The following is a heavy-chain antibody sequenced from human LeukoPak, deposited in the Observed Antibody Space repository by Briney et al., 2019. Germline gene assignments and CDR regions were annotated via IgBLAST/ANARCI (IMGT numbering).Heavy chain of an antibody. V-gene: IGHV3-21*01. CDR1: GFTFSSYS. CDR3: ARARSGRYWSDY. D-gene: IGHD1-26*01. Sequence: GGSLRLSCAASGFTFSSYSMNWVRQAPGKGLEWVSSISSSSSYIYYADSVKGRFTISRDNAKNSLYLQMNSLRAEDTAVYYCARARSGRYWSDYWGQGTLVTVSS. CDR2: ISSSSSYI. J-gene: IGHJ4*02.